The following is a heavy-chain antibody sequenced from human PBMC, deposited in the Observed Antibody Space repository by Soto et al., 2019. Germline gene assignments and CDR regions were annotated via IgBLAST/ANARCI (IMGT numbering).Heavy chain of an antibody. Sequence: SVKVSCKASGGTFSSYAISWVRQAPGQGLEWMGGIIPIFGTANYAQKFQGRVTITADESTRTAYMELSSLRSEDTAVYYCARALSRDGYKRPHYYYGMDVWGQGTTVTVSS. D-gene: IGHD5-12*01. CDR3: ARALSRDGYKRPHYYYGMDV. V-gene: IGHV1-69*13. CDR2: IIPIFGTA. J-gene: IGHJ6*02. CDR1: GGTFSSYA.